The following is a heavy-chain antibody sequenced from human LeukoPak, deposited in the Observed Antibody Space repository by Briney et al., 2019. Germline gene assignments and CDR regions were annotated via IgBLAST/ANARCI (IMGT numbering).Heavy chain of an antibody. CDR3: ARHVAVAGTFDY. CDR2: IYYSGST. D-gene: IGHD6-19*01. V-gene: IGHV4-59*08. J-gene: IGHJ4*02. Sequence: PSETLSLTCAVYGGSFSGYYWSWIRQPPGKGLEWIGYIYYSGSTNYNPSLKSRVTISVDTSKNQFSLKLSSVTAADTAVYYRARHVAVAGTFDYWGQGTLVTVSS. CDR1: GGSFSGYY.